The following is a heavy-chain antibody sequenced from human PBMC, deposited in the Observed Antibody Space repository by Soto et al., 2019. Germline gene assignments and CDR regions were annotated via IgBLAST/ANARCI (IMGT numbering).Heavy chain of an antibody. CDR2: IIPIFGTA. Sequence: GASVKVSCKASGGTFSSYAISWVRQAPGRGLEWMGGIIPIFGTANYAQKFQGRVTITADESTSTAYMELSSLRSEDTAVYYCARARITMIVVAISYYYGMDVWGQGTTVTVSS. V-gene: IGHV1-69*13. CDR3: ARARITMIVVAISYYYGMDV. D-gene: IGHD3-22*01. CDR1: GGTFSSYA. J-gene: IGHJ6*02.